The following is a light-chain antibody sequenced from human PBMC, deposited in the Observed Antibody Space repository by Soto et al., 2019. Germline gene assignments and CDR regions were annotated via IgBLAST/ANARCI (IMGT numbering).Light chain of an antibody. Sequence: QSVLTDPASLSGSPGQSITISCTGTSSDVGRYNYVSWYQHHPGKAPKLMISEVSNRPSGISNRFSGSKSGNTASLTISGLQAEDEADYYCSSYAITSTPIYVFGTGTKVTVL. CDR3: SSYAITSTPIYV. CDR1: SSDVGRYNY. V-gene: IGLV2-14*01. CDR2: EVS. J-gene: IGLJ1*01.